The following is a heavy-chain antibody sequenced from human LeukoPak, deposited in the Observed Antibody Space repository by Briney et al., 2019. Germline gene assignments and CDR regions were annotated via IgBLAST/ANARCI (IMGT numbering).Heavy chain of an antibody. V-gene: IGHV3-9*01. D-gene: IGHD6-13*01. CDR2: ISWNSGSI. CDR3: ARESSSWYADY. CDR1: GFTFDDYA. Sequence: PGGSLRLSCAASGFTFDDYAMHWVRQAPGKGLEWVSGISWNSGSIGYADSVKGRFTISRDNAKNSLYLQMNSLRAEDTALYYCARESSSWYADYWGQGTLVTVSS. J-gene: IGHJ4*02.